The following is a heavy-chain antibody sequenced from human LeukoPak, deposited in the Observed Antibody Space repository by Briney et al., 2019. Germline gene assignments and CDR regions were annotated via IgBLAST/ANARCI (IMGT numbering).Heavy chain of an antibody. CDR3: ARGPSVHYGDEYYYYYYMDV. CDR1: GGSISSYY. D-gene: IGHD4-17*01. CDR2: IYYSGST. Sequence: SETLSLTCTVSGGSISSYYWSWIRQPPGKGLEWIGYIYYSGSTNYNPSLKSRVTISVDTSKNQFSLKLSSVTAADTAVYYCARGPSVHYGDEYYYYYYMDVWGKGTTVTISS. V-gene: IGHV4-59*01. J-gene: IGHJ6*03.